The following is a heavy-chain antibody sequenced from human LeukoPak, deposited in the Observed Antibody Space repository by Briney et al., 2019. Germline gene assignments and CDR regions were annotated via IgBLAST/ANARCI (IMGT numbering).Heavy chain of an antibody. CDR3: ARVAEYYGSGSWFDY. J-gene: IGHJ4*02. Sequence: SETLSLTCTVSGGSISSGGYYWSWIRQHPGKGLEWIGYIYYSGSTYYNPSLKSRVTISVDTSKNQFSLKLSSVTGADTAVYYCARVAEYYGSGSWFDYWGQGTLVTVSS. CDR1: GGSISSGGYY. V-gene: IGHV4-31*03. CDR2: IYYSGST. D-gene: IGHD3-10*01.